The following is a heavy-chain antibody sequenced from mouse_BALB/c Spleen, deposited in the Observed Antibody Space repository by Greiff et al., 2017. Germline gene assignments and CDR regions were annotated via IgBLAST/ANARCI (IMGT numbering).Heavy chain of an antibody. V-gene: IGHV5-4*02. J-gene: IGHJ4*01. Sequence: VQVVESGGGLVTPGGSLKLSCAASGFSFSDYYMYWVRQTPVKRLEWVATISDGGSYTYYPDSVKGRFTISRDNAKNNLYLQMSSLKSEDTAMYYCARSRRYAYYYAMDYWGQGTSVTVSA. CDR2: ISDGGSYT. D-gene: IGHD2-10*02. CDR3: ARSRRYAYYYAMDY. CDR1: GFSFSDYY.